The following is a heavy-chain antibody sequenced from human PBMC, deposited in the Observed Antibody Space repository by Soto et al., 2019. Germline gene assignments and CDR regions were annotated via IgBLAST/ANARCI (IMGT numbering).Heavy chain of an antibody. V-gene: IGHV3-23*01. CDR2: ISGSGGST. CDR3: AKSGSSVRFLEWLPPYYYYGMDV. J-gene: IGHJ6*02. D-gene: IGHD3-3*01. Sequence: QXPGKELEGVSAISGSGGSTYYADSVKGRFTISRDNSKNTLYLQMNSLRAEDTAVYYCAKSGSSVRFLEWLPPYYYYGMDVWGQGNPGHRLL.